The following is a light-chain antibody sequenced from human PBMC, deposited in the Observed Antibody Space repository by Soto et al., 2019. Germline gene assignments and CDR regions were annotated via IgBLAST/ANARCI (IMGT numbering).Light chain of an antibody. J-gene: IGKJ4*01. CDR1: QSVSNN. Sequence: EIVMTQSPATLSVSPGESATLSCRASQSVSNNLAWYQQKPGHAPRLLIYGASTRATGIPARFSGSGSGTEFTLTISGLQSEDFAVYYCQQYNTWSPLTFGGGTKVETK. V-gene: IGKV3-15*01. CDR2: GAS. CDR3: QQYNTWSPLT.